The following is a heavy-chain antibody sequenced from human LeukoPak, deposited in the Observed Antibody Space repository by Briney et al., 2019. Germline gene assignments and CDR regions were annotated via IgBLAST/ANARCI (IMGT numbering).Heavy chain of an antibody. CDR1: GGSISSHY. V-gene: IGHV4-59*11. CDR3: VGITMVRGVIPLDY. CDR2: IYYSGST. D-gene: IGHD3-10*01. Sequence: SETLSLTCTVSGGSISSHYWSWIRQPPGKGLEWIGYIYYSGSTNYNPSLKSRVTISVDTSKNQFSLKLSFVTAADTAVYYCVGITMVRGVIPLDYWGQGTLVTVSS. J-gene: IGHJ4*02.